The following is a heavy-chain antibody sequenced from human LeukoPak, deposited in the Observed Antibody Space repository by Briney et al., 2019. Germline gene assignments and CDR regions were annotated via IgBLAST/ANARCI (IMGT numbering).Heavy chain of an antibody. J-gene: IGHJ4*02. CDR2: ISVSGGTK. CDR3: AKETGILTPFDS. CDR1: GLTFSRYA. V-gene: IGHV3-23*01. D-gene: IGHD3-9*01. Sequence: GGSLRLSCAASGLTFSRYAMSWLPQAPEMGLKWVSGISVSGGTKTYADSVKGRFTIPRDNSKNTLYLQMNSLRAEDTAVYFCAKETGILTPFDSWGRGTLVTVS.